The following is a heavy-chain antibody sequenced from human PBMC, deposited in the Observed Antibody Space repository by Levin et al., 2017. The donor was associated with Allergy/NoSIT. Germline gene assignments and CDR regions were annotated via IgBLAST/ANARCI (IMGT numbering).Heavy chain of an antibody. D-gene: IGHD2-15*01. CDR2: IYYSGST. CDR1: GGSISRSSYY. J-gene: IGHJ4*02. V-gene: IGHV4-39*07. Sequence: SETLSLTCTVSGGSISRSSYYWGWIRQPPGKGLEWIGSIYYSGSTYYKPSLKSRVTISVDTSKNQFSLKLSSVTAADTAVYFCARDYCSGGSCLDYWGQGTLVTVSS. CDR3: ARDYCSGGSCLDY.